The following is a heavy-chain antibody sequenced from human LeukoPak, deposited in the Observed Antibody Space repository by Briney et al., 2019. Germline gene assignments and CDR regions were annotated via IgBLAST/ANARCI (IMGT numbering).Heavy chain of an antibody. V-gene: IGHV4-59*11. Sequence: SETLSLTCTVSGGSISSHYWSWIRQPPGKGLEWIGYIYYSGSTNYNPSLKSRVTISVDTSKNQFSLKLSSVTAADTAVYYCAGGSGYDFWSGGYYYYMDVWGKGTTVTVSS. CDR2: IYYSGST. D-gene: IGHD3-3*01. CDR1: GGSISSHY. CDR3: AGGSGYDFWSGGYYYYMDV. J-gene: IGHJ6*03.